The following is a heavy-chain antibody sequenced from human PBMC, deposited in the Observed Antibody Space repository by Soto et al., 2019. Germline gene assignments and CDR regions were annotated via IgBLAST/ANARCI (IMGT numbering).Heavy chain of an antibody. CDR1: GFTFSSYG. Sequence: GGSLRLSCAASGFTFSSYGMHWVRQAPGKGLEWVAVIWYDGSNKYYADSVKGRFTISRDNSKNTLYLQMNSLRAEDTAVYYCAREYSSSSLAYWGQGTLVTVSS. J-gene: IGHJ4*02. V-gene: IGHV3-33*01. CDR3: AREYSSSSLAY. CDR2: IWYDGSNK. D-gene: IGHD6-6*01.